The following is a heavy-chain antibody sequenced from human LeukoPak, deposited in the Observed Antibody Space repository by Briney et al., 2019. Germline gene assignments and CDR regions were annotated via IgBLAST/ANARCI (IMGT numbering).Heavy chain of an antibody. Sequence: PGGSLRLSCAASGFTFDDYAMHWVRQAPGKGLEWVAVISYDGRYQFYADSVKGRFTVSRDNSKNTLSLQMNSLRAEDTAVYHCARMMTDFDGSGHDIQRGAFDIWGQGTMVTVS. CDR2: ISYDGRYQ. J-gene: IGHJ3*02. D-gene: IGHD3-22*01. CDR3: ARMMTDFDGSGHDIQRGAFDI. V-gene: IGHV3-30*04. CDR1: GFTFDDYA.